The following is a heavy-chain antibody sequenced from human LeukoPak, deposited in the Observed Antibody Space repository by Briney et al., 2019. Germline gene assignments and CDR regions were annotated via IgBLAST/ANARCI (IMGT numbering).Heavy chain of an antibody. CDR2: IYYSGTT. CDR1: AGAITRTSYF. J-gene: IGHJ4*01. Sequence: SETLSPTCTVSAGAITRTSYFWGWIRQSPGKGLEWIGSIYYSGTTYYNPSLKSRVTISVDTSKNQFSLHLNSVTAADTAVYYCASLGPYSSTWYGDYWGHGTQVTVSS. V-gene: IGHV4-39*01. D-gene: IGHD6-13*01. CDR3: ASLGPYSSTWYGDY.